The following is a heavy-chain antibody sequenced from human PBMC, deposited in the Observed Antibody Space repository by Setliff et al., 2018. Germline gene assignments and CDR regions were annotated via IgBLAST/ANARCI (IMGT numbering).Heavy chain of an antibody. CDR2: IYTSGST. J-gene: IGHJ4*02. CDR3: ARGGTFRYFDY. Sequence: PSETLSLTCTVSGGSMNSGSYYWSFIRQPAGKGLEWIGHIYTSGSTNYNPSLKSRVTISVDTSKNQFSLKLSSVTAADTAVYYCARGGTFRYFDYWGQGTPVTVSS. D-gene: IGHD5-12*01. V-gene: IGHV4-61*09. CDR1: GGSMNSGSYY.